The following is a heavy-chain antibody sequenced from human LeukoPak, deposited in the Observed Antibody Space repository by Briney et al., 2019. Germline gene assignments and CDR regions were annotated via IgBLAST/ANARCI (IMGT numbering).Heavy chain of an antibody. D-gene: IGHD2-15*01. CDR3: ARGHCSGGSCYSFDY. CDR1: GYSFTSYW. Sequence: GESLKISCKGSGYSFTSYWIAWVRQMPGKGLEWMGIIYPGDSDTRYSPSFQGQVTISADKSISTAYLQWSSLKASDTAMYYCARGHCSGGSCYSFDYWGQGTLVTVSS. V-gene: IGHV5-51*01. J-gene: IGHJ4*02. CDR2: IYPGDSDT.